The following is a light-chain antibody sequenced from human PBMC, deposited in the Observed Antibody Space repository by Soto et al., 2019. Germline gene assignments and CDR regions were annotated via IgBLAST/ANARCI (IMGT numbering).Light chain of an antibody. CDR3: QQYNNWPTR. Sequence: EIVMTQSPGTLSVSPGERATLSCRASQSVGSNLAWYQQKPGQAPRFLIYGSSTRATGIPARFSGSGSGTEFTLTISSLQSEDFAVYYCQQYNNWPTRFGQGTRLEI. V-gene: IGKV3-15*01. J-gene: IGKJ5*01. CDR2: GSS. CDR1: QSVGSN.